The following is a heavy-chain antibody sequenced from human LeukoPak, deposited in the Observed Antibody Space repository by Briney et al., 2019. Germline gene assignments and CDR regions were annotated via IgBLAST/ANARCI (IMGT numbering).Heavy chain of an antibody. CDR1: GGSISSSSYY. D-gene: IGHD6-19*01. Sequence: SETLFLTCTVSGGSISSSSYYWGWIRQPPGKGLEWIGSIYYSGSTYYNPSLKSRVTISVDTSKNQFSLKLSSVTAADTAVYYCARPYSSGARVDYWGQGTLVTVSS. V-gene: IGHV4-39*01. CDR2: IYYSGST. CDR3: ARPYSSGARVDY. J-gene: IGHJ4*02.